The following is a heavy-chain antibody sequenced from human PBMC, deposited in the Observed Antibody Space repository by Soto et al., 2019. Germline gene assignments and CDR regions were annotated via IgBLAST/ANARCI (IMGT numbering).Heavy chain of an antibody. D-gene: IGHD3-16*01. CDR1: GGSISSYY. V-gene: IGHV4-59*08. CDR2: IYYSGST. J-gene: IGHJ4*02. CDR3: ARQGPSTLITFGGFSFDY. Sequence: SETLSLTCTVSGGSISSYYWSWIRQPPGKGLEWIGYIYYSGSTNYNPSLKSRVTISVDTSKNQFSLKLSSVTAADTAVYYCARQGPSTLITFGGFSFDYWGQGTLVTVSS.